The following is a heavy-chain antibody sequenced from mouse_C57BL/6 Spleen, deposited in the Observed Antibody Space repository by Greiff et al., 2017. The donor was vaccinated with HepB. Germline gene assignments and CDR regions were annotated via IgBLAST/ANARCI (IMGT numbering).Heavy chain of an antibody. V-gene: IGHV1-26*01. CDR1: GYTFTDYY. CDR2: INPNNGGT. CDR3: AGRDWGY. J-gene: IGHJ2*01. Sequence: VQLQQSGPELVKPGASVKISCKASGYTFTDYYMNWVKQSHGKSLEWIGDINPNNGGTSYNQKFKGKATLTVDKSSSTAYMELRSLTSEDSAVYYCAGRDWGYGGQGTTLTVSS. D-gene: IGHD4-1*01.